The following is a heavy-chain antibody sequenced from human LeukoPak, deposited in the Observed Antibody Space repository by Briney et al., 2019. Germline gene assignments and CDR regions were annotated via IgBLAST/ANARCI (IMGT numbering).Heavy chain of an antibody. J-gene: IGHJ4*02. D-gene: IGHD3-22*01. CDR3: ARMYYYDSSGHGGFDY. CDR1: GFTFSSYS. V-gene: IGHV3-48*04. CDR2: ISSSSSTI. Sequence: GGSPRLSCAASGFTFSSYSMNWVRQAPGRGLEWVSYISSSSSTIYYADSVKGRFTISRDNAKNSLYLQMNSLRAEDTAVYYCARMYYYDSSGHGGFDYWGQGTLVTVSS.